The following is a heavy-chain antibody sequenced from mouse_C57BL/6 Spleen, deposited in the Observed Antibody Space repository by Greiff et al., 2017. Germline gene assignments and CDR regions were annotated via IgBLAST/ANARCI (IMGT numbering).Heavy chain of an antibody. CDR2: INPSSGYT. V-gene: IGHV1-7*01. J-gene: IGHJ4*01. CDR1: GYTFTSYW. CDR3: ARSEDQGRSTVVARGYAKDY. Sequence: QVQLQQSGAELAKPGASVKLSCKASGYTFTSYWMHWVKQRPGQGLEWIGYINPSSGYTKYNQKFKDKATLTADKSSSTAYMQLSSLTYEDSAVYYCARSEDQGRSTVVARGYAKDYWGQGTSVTVSS. D-gene: IGHD1-1*01.